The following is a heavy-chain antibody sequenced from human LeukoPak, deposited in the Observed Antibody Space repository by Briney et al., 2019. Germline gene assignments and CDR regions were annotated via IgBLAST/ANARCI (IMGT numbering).Heavy chain of an antibody. Sequence: PSETLSLTCTVSGGSISSYYWSWIRQPPGKGLEWIGYIYYSGSTNYNPSLKSRVTISVDTSKNQFSLKLSSVTAADTAVYYCARGSRPPDVWGQGTTVTVSS. CDR3: ARGSRPPDV. CDR2: IYYSGST. CDR1: GGSISSYY. J-gene: IGHJ6*02. V-gene: IGHV4-59*01.